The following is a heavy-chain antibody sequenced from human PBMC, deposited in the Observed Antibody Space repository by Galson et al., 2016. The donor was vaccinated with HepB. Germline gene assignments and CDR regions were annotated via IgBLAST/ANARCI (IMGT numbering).Heavy chain of an antibody. Sequence: SLRLSCAASGFTFSNYPMNWVRRAPGKGLQWVSTIAARSDGSYYEDSVRGRFAISRDNSKNTLSLQMNNLGVEDTALYFCVRDNFADYWGQGTLVTVSS. CDR3: VRDNFADY. V-gene: IGHV3-23*01. CDR2: IAARSDGS. D-gene: IGHD4-23*01. J-gene: IGHJ4*02. CDR1: GFTFSNYP.